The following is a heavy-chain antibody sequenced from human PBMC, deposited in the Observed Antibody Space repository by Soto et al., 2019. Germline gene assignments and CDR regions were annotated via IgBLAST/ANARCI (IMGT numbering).Heavy chain of an antibody. CDR3: VRDSSDIVVVPAAIEGVRAP. V-gene: IGHV3-48*04. D-gene: IGHD2-2*02. J-gene: IGHJ5*02. Sequence: GGSLRLSCAASGLTFSNYWMSWVRQAPGKGLEWISYISSSTSSTRYADSVKGRFTISRDNAKNSLYLQMNGLRAEDTAVYYCVRDSSDIVVVPAAIEGVRAPWGQGTLVTVSS. CDR1: GLTFSNYW. CDR2: ISSSTSST.